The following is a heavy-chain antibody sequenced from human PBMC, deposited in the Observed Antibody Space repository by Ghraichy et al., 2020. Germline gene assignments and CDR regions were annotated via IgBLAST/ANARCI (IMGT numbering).Heavy chain of an antibody. J-gene: IGHJ3*02. D-gene: IGHD4-11*01. CDR3: AREPRYGNYEI. CDR1: GYSISSGYY. CDR2: IYHSGTT. Sequence: ESLNISCTVSGYSISSGYYWGWIRQPPGKGLEWIGSIYHSGTTYYNPSLKSRVTISVDTPKNQFSLRLTSVTAADTAVYSCAREPRYGNYEIWGQGTMVTVSS. V-gene: IGHV4-38-2*02.